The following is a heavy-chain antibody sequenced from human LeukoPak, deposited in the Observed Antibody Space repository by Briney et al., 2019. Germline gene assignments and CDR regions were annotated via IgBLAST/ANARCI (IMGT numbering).Heavy chain of an antibody. CDR2: SRDKANTYST. J-gene: IGHJ6*01. CDR3: ARVRAGGLDV. CDR1: GFTFSDDY. D-gene: IGHD6-25*01. V-gene: IGHV3-72*01. Sequence: SGGSLTLSCAASGFTFSDDYMDWVPQAPGKELEWVGRSRDKANTYSTEYAASVKGRFTISRDDSKKSLYLQMNSLKTEDTAVYYCARVRAGGLDVWGQGTPVTVSS.